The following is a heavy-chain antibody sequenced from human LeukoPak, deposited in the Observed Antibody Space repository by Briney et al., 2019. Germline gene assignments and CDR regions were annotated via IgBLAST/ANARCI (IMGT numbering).Heavy chain of an antibody. J-gene: IGHJ4*02. V-gene: IGHV3-9*01. Sequence: GGSLRLSCAASGFTFDDYAMHWVRQAPGKGLEWVSGISWNSGSIDYVDSVKGRFTISRDNAKNSLYLQMNSLRAEDTALYYCAKDSGYYYFDYWGQGTLVTVSS. D-gene: IGHD3-22*01. CDR3: AKDSGYYYFDY. CDR2: ISWNSGSI. CDR1: GFTFDDYA.